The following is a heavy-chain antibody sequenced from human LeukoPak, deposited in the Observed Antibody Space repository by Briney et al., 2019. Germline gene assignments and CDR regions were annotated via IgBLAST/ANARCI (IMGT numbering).Heavy chain of an antibody. CDR2: INPNSGGT. J-gene: IGHJ5*02. CDR1: GYTFTGYY. V-gene: IGHV1-2*02. CDR3: SRDAITMVRGVAHNWFDP. D-gene: IGHD3-10*01. Sequence: APVKVSCKASGYTFTGYYMHWVRQAPGQGLEWMGWINPNSGGTNYAQKFQGRVTMTRDTSISTAYMELSRLRSDDTAVYYCSRDAITMVRGVAHNWFDPWGQGTLVTVSS.